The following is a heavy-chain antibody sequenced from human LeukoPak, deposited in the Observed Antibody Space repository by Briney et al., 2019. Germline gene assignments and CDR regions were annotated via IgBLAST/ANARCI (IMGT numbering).Heavy chain of an antibody. CDR3: ARDSDILTGPPAFDI. Sequence: GGSLRLSCAASGFTFSSYSMTWVRQAPGKGLEWVSSISSSSSYIYYADSVKGRFTISRDNAKNSLYLQMNSLRAEDTAVYYCARDSDILTGPPAFDIWGQGTMVTVSS. CDR1: GFTFSSYS. J-gene: IGHJ3*02. CDR2: ISSSSSYI. V-gene: IGHV3-21*01. D-gene: IGHD3-9*01.